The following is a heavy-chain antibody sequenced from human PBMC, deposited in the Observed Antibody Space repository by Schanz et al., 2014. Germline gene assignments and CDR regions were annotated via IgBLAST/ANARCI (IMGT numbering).Heavy chain of an antibody. V-gene: IGHV3-33*01. CDR2: IWSDGSTK. CDR3: ARAHGNNWYGKGLDY. CDR1: GFAFSVYG. D-gene: IGHD1-1*01. J-gene: IGHJ4*02. Sequence: QVQMVESGGGVVQPGRSLRLSCAASGFAFSVYGMHWVRQAPGKGPEWVAVIWSDGSTKYYADSVKGRFTISRDNTKNALYLQMNSLRADDTAAEFCARAHGNNWYGKGLDYWGQGTQVTVSS.